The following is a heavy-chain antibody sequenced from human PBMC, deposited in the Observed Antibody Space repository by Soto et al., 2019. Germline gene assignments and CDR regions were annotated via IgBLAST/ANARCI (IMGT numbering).Heavy chain of an antibody. Sequence: QVQLVQSGGEVKKPGASVRVSCKASGYPFSSYGITWVRQAPGQGPEGMGWISGYNGNTKYAQKFQGRVTMTTDTSPTTAYMELRSLRSDDTAVYYCARGTIVLLPCFYMDVWGKGTTVTVS. V-gene: IGHV1-18*01. CDR1: GYPFSSYG. CDR2: ISGYNGNT. CDR3: ARGTIVLLPCFYMDV. D-gene: IGHD2-8*01. J-gene: IGHJ6*03.